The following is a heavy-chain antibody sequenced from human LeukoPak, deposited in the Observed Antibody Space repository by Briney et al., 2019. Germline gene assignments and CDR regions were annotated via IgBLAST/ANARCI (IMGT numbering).Heavy chain of an antibody. V-gene: IGHV5-51*01. CDR3: ARLQYSSAWGDYFDY. J-gene: IGHJ4*02. Sequence: GESLKISCKGSGYSFTRYWIGWVRQMPGKGLEWMGIIYPGDSDTRYNPSFQGQVTISADKSISTAYLQWSSLKASDTAIYYCARLQYSSAWGDYFDYWGQGTLVTVSS. CDR1: GYSFTRYW. CDR2: IYPGDSDT. D-gene: IGHD6-19*01.